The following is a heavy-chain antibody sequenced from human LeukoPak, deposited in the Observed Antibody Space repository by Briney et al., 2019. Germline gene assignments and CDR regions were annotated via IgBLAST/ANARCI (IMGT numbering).Heavy chain of an antibody. CDR3: ARLGQPGTGVSRITMIVVVING. V-gene: IGHV4-39*01. Sequence: SETLSLTCTVSGGSISSSSYYWGWIRQPPGKGLEWIGSIYYSGSTYYSPSLKSRVTISVDTSKNQFSLKLSSVTAADTAVYYCARLGQPGTGVSRITMIVVVINGWGQGTLVTVSS. J-gene: IGHJ4*02. CDR1: GGSISSSSYY. CDR2: IYYSGST. D-gene: IGHD3-22*01.